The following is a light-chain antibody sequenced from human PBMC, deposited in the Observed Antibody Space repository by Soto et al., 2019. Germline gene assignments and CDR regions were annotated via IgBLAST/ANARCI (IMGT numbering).Light chain of an antibody. J-gene: IGKJ2*01. CDR2: GTY. CDR3: QQYGTSPPVYT. V-gene: IGKV3-20*01. CDR1: QSISSTY. Sequence: EIVLTQSPGTLSLSPGERATLSCRTSQSISSTYFAWYQQKPGQAPRLLIYGTYSRATGIPDRFSGSGSGRDFTLTISRLEPEDFAVYYCQQYGTSPPVYTFGQGTKLEIK.